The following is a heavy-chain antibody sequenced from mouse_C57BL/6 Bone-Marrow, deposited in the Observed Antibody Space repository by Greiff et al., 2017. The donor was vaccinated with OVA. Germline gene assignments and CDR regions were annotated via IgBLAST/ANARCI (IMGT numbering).Heavy chain of an antibody. Sequence: VQLQQSGPELVKPGASVKLSCKASGYTFTDYCMNWVKQSPGKSLEWIGDINPNNGGTNYNQKFKGKATLTVDKSSSTAYMELRSLTSEDSAVYYCASTGSSYYFDYWGQGTTLTVSS. V-gene: IGHV1-26*01. CDR1: GYTFTDYC. J-gene: IGHJ2*01. D-gene: IGHD1-1*01. CDR3: ASTGSSYYFDY. CDR2: INPNNGGT.